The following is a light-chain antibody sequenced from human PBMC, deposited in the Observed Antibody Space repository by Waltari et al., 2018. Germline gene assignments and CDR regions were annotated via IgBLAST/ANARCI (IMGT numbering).Light chain of an antibody. CDR2: GAS. J-gene: IGKJ2*01. CDR1: QGINTD. CDR3: LQYNNYPYT. Sequence: DIQMTQSPSSLSASAGDRVNITCRASQGINTDLNWYQQKSGKPPKRLMYGASTLGSGVPSRFSGSGSGTDFTLTISSLQPEDFATYYCLQYNNYPYTFGQGTKVEIK. V-gene: IGKV1-17*01.